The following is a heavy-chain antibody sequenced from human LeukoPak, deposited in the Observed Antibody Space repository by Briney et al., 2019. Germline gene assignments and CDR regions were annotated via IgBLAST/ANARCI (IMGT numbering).Heavy chain of an antibody. Sequence: PSQTLSLTCTVSGDSISSGDYYWSWIRQPAGKGLEWIGRISSSGSTNYNPSLKSRVTISVDTSKNQFSLKLSSVTAADTAVYYCARGRFGAYYYDSSGYFTRRRPPYYFDYWGQGTLVTVSS. CDR2: ISSSGST. CDR3: ARGRFGAYYYDSSGYFTRRRPPYYFDY. J-gene: IGHJ4*02. V-gene: IGHV4-61*02. D-gene: IGHD3-22*01. CDR1: GDSISSGDYY.